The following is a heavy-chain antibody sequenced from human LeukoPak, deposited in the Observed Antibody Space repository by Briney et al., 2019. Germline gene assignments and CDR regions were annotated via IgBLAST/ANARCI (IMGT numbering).Heavy chain of an antibody. V-gene: IGHV1-69*04. D-gene: IGHD5-18*01. CDR1: GGTFSSYA. Sequence: ASVKVSCKASGGTFSSYAISWVRQAPGQGLEWMGRIIPILGIANYAQKFQGRVTITADKSTSTAYMELSSLRSEDTAVYYCARDSGGYSYGFPDYWGQGTLVTVSS. CDR2: IIPILGIA. J-gene: IGHJ4*02. CDR3: ARDSGGYSYGFPDY.